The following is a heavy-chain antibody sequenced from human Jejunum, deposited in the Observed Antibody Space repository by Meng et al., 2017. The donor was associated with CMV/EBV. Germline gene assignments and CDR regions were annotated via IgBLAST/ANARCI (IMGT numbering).Heavy chain of an antibody. CDR2: IDSFSSTM. V-gene: IGHV3-48*04. D-gene: IGHD3-3*02. Sequence: AASGFTFSRYSMNWVPQAPGKGLEWLSYIDSFSSTMYYADSVKGRFTISRDNAKNSLYLQMNSLRAEDTAVYYCARDSIASALDYWGQGIRVTVSS. CDR3: ARDSIASALDY. CDR1: GFTFSRYS. J-gene: IGHJ4*02.